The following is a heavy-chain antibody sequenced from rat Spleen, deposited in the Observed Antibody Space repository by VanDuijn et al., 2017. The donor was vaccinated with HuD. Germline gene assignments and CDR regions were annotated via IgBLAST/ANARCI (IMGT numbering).Heavy chain of an antibody. J-gene: IGHJ2*01. CDR2: ISYDGGRI. Sequence: EVQLVESGGGLVQPGRSLKLSCAASGFTFSDYAMAWVRQAPKKGLEWVATISYDGGRIFYRDSVKGRFTISRDNAKSTLSLQMDSLRSEDTATYYCARRHYGYTDYFDYWGQGVMVTVSS. D-gene: IGHD1-9*01. CDR3: ARRHYGYTDYFDY. V-gene: IGHV5-7*01. CDR1: GFTFSDYA.